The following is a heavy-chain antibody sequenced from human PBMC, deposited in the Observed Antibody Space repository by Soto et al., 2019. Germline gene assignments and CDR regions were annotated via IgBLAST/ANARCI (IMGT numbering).Heavy chain of an antibody. Sequence: GASVKVSCKASGYTFTSYYMHWVRQAPGQGLEWMGIINPSGGSTSYAQKFQGRVTMTRDTSTSTVYMELSSLRSEDTAVYYCARDREWYTPIGAFDIWGQGTMVTVSS. V-gene: IGHV1-46*01. D-gene: IGHD3-3*01. CDR2: INPSGGST. CDR3: ARDREWYTPIGAFDI. CDR1: GYTFTSYY. J-gene: IGHJ3*02.